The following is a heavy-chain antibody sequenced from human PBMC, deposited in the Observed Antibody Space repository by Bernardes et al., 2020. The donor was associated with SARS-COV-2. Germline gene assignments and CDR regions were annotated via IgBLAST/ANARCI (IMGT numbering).Heavy chain of an antibody. CDR3: ATELQYDNLY. Sequence: GGSLRLSCATSRFDFSNSDMAWVRQVPEKGLEWVSTISAIRNTHYSDPVKGRFTISRDDTNNALYLHMNRLRAEDTATYYCATELQYDNLYWGQGALVTVSS. D-gene: IGHD3-22*01. CDR1: RFDFSNSD. V-gene: IGHV3-23*01. CDR2: ISAIRNT. J-gene: IGHJ4*02.